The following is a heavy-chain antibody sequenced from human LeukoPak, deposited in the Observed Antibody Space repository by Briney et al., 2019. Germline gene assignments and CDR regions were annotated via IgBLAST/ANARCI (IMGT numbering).Heavy chain of an antibody. D-gene: IGHD3-22*01. CDR2: IYNSGST. V-gene: IGHV4-59*01. Sequence: SETLSLTCSVSGDSISIYYWSWIRQPPGKGLEWIGYIYNSGSTNYNPSLKSRVTISVGTSKNQFSLKLTSVTAADTAVYYCARGSPYDSSGYWGYCGQGTLVTVSS. CDR1: GDSISIYY. J-gene: IGHJ4*02. CDR3: ARGSPYDSSGYWGY.